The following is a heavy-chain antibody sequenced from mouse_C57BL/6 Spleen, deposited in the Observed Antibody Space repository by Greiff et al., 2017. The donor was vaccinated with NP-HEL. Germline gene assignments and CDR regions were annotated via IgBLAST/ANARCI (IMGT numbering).Heavy chain of an antibody. J-gene: IGHJ4*01. D-gene: IGHD1-2*01. CDR1: GYSITSGYY. Sequence: VQLQQSGPGLVKPSQSLSLTCSVTGYSITSGYYWNWIRQFPGNKLEWMGYISYDGSNNYNPSLKNRISITRDTSKNQFFLKLNSVTTEDTATYYCARAPSLLRHAMDYWGQGTSVTVSS. CDR2: ISYDGSN. CDR3: ARAPSLLRHAMDY. V-gene: IGHV3-6*01.